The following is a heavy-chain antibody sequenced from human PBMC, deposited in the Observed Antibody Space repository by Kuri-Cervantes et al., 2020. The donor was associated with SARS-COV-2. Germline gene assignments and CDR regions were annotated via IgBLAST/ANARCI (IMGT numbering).Heavy chain of an antibody. D-gene: IGHD3-3*01. CDR3: TRGDFWSGYFVY. CDR2: IRSKAYGGTT. V-gene: IGHV3-49*04. CDR1: GFTFSSYS. J-gene: IGHJ4*02. Sequence: GESLKISCAASGFTFSSYSMNWVRQAPGKGLEWVGFIRSKAYGGTTEYAASVKGRFTISRDDSKSIAYLQMNSLKTEDTAVYYCTRGDFWSGYFVYWGQGTLVTVSS.